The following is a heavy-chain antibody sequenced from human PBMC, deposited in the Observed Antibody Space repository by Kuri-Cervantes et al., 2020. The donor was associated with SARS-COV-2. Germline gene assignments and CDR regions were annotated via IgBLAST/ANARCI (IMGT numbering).Heavy chain of an antibody. Sequence: SETLSLTCTASGGSISSYYWSWIRQPPGKGLEWIGYIYYSGSTNYNPSLKSRVTISVDTSKNQFSLKLSSVTAADTAVYYCARVYYDSSGYYEVRYFDYWGQGTLVTVSS. CDR2: IYYSGST. CDR1: GGSISSYY. J-gene: IGHJ4*02. CDR3: ARVYYDSSGYYEVRYFDY. D-gene: IGHD3-22*01. V-gene: IGHV4-59*01.